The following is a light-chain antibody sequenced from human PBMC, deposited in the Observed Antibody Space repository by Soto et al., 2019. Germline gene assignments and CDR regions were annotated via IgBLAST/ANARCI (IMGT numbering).Light chain of an antibody. V-gene: IGKV1-5*03. Sequence: DIQMIQSPSTLSASVGDRVTITCRASQSISVWLAWYQQKAGKAPNLLIDKASRLESGVPSRFSGSGSETEFTLTISGLQPGDSATYYCQQYNSYSPTFGQGTKVDIK. CDR2: KAS. CDR1: QSISVW. CDR3: QQYNSYSPT. J-gene: IGKJ1*01.